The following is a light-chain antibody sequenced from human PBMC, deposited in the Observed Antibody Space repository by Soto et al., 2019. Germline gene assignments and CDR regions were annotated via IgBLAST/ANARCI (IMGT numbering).Light chain of an antibody. Sequence: AVRMTQSPSSFSASTGDRVTISCRASQEISTYLAWYQQKPGKAPKLLIYGASTLLNELPSRFSGSGSGTDFTLTIDCLQSDDFANYFCQQYYTFPYTFGQGTALEI. CDR1: QEISTY. CDR2: GAS. J-gene: IGKJ2*01. V-gene: IGKV1-8*01. CDR3: QQYYTFPYT.